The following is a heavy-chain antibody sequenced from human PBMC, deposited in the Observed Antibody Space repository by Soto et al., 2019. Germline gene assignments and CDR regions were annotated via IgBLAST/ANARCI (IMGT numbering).Heavy chain of an antibody. Sequence: QVQLVQSGAEVKKPGSSVKVSCKASGGTFSSYAISWVRQAPGQGLEWMGGIIPIFGTANYAQKFQGRVTITADESTSTAYMELSSLRSEDTAVYYCASRGHDSSGYYRPGVYYFDYWGQGTLVTVSS. J-gene: IGHJ4*02. CDR3: ASRGHDSSGYYRPGVYYFDY. CDR1: GGTFSSYA. D-gene: IGHD3-22*01. V-gene: IGHV1-69*12. CDR2: IIPIFGTA.